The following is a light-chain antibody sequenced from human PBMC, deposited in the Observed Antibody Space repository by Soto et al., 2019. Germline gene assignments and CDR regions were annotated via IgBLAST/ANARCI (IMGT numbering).Light chain of an antibody. Sequence: DIQMTQSPSSVSSSVGDRLTIPCRASRDISNSLAWYQQTPGKAPKLLLRGASSLHRGVPSRFSGGGAGTEFTLTISSLQPEDFATYYCQQTSAFPRTFGQGTKVDI. CDR2: GAS. CDR1: RDISNS. V-gene: IGKV1-12*01. CDR3: QQTSAFPRT. J-gene: IGKJ1*01.